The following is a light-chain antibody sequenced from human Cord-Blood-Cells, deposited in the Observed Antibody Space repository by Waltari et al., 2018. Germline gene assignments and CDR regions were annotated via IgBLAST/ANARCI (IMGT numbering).Light chain of an antibody. CDR1: QRISSY. CDR2: AAS. CDR3: QQSYSTPPYT. J-gene: IGKJ2*01. V-gene: IGKV1-39*01. Sequence: DIQMTQSPSSLSASVGDRVTITCRASQRISSYLNWYQQKPGKAPKLLIYAASSLQSGVPSRFSGSGSGTDCTLTISSLQPEDFATYYCQQSYSTPPYTFGQGTKLEIK.